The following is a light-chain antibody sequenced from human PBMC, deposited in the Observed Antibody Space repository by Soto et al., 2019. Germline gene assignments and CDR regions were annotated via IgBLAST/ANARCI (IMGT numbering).Light chain of an antibody. CDR3: MQALQTAFT. CDR1: QSLLHSNGYNY. J-gene: IGKJ3*01. V-gene: IGKV2-28*01. Sequence: IVMTHSSLSLPVTPGEPASIPCRSSQSLLHSNGYNYLDWYLQKPGQSPQLLIYLGSNRASGVPDRFSGSGSGTDFTLKISRVEAEDVGVYYCMQALQTAFTFGPGTKVDIK. CDR2: LGS.